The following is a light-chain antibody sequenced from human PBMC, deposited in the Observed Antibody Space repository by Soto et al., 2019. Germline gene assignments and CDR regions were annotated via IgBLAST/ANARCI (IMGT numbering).Light chain of an antibody. CDR2: GAS. CDR1: QSVSSN. Sequence: EVGRTQCPATLSESLRERATLSCSASQSVSSNLAWYQQKPGQAPRLLIYGASTRATGIPARFSGSGSGTEFTLTISSLPSEDIAVYYCQQYNNWPLTFGGGT. J-gene: IGKJ4*01. CDR3: QQYNNWPLT. V-gene: IGKV3-15*01.